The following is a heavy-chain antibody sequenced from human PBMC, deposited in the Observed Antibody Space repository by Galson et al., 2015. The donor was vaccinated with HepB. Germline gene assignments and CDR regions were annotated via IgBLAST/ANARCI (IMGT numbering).Heavy chain of an antibody. CDR1: RYTFTKFG. CDR2: INPSNGNT. Sequence: SVKVSCKAYRYTFTKFGISWVRQAPGQGLEWMGWINPSNGNTNYAQKFQGSVIMTTDTSTGTAYMELRSLRSDDTAVYYCARGGMATIWGPTFDYWGQGTLVTVSS. D-gene: IGHD5-24*01. V-gene: IGHV1-18*01. J-gene: IGHJ4*02. CDR3: ARGGMATIWGPTFDY.